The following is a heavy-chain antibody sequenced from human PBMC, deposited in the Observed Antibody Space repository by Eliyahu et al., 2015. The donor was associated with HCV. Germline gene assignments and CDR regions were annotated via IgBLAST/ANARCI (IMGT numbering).Heavy chain of an antibody. V-gene: IGHV1-3*01. J-gene: IGHJ5*02. D-gene: IGHD1-1*01. Sequence: GNTKYSQKFQGRVTITRDTSASTAYMELSSLRSEDTAVYYCARDSHRYNWNVGSREFDPWGQGTLVTVSS. CDR3: ARDSHRYNWNVGSREFDP. CDR2: GNT.